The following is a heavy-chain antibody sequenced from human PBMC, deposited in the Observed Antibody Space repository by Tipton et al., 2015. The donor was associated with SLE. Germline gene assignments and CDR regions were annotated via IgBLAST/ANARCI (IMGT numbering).Heavy chain of an antibody. CDR1: GYTFTGYY. Sequence: QLVQSGPEVKKPGASVKVSCKTSGYTFTGYYMHWVRQAPGQGLEWMGRINPNSGGTNYAQKFQGRVTMTRDTSISTAYMELSRLRSDDTAVYYCARIGTDYSDISGSDAFDIWGQVTMVTVSS. D-gene: IGHD3-22*01. CDR2: INPNSGGT. V-gene: IGHV1-2*06. J-gene: IGHJ3*02. CDR3: ARIGTDYSDISGSDAFDI.